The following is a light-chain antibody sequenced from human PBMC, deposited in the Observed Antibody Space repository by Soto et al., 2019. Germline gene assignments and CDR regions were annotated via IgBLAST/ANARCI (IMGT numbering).Light chain of an antibody. V-gene: IGLV2-8*01. Sequence: QSALTQPPSASGSPGQSVTISCTGTSSDVGGHNFVSWYQQHPGKAPRLVIAEVTKRPSGVPDRFSGSKSGNTASLTISGLLAEDEADYYCSSYAGTILYVFGTGTKLTVL. CDR2: EVT. CDR3: SSYAGTILYV. J-gene: IGLJ1*01. CDR1: SSDVGGHNF.